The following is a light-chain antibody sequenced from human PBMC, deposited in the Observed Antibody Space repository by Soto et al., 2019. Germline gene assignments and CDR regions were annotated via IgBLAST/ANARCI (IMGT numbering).Light chain of an antibody. Sequence: DIQMTQSPSTLSASVGDRVTITCRASQSISTWLAWYQQKPGKAPNLLIYKASSLQSGVPSRFSGSGSGTEFTLTISSLQPDDFATYYCQQYNSYSITFGQGTRLEMK. CDR2: KAS. CDR1: QSISTW. V-gene: IGKV1-5*03. J-gene: IGKJ5*01. CDR3: QQYNSYSIT.